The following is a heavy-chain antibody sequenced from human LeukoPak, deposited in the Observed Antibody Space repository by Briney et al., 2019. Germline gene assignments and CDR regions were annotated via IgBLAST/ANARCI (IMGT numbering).Heavy chain of an antibody. V-gene: IGHV4-59*01. CDR2: IYYSGST. D-gene: IGHD2-2*01. Sequence: PSETLSLTCTVSGGSISSYYWSWIRQPPGKGLEWIGYIYYSGSTNYNPSLKSRVTISVDTSKSQFSLKLSSVTAADTVVYYCARDACSSTSCPYYFDYWGQGTLVTVSS. J-gene: IGHJ4*02. CDR1: GGSISSYY. CDR3: ARDACSSTSCPYYFDY.